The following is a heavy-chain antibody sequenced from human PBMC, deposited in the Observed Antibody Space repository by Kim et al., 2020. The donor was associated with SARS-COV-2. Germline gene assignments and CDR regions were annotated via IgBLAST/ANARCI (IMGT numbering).Heavy chain of an antibody. CDR1: GYSFTSYW. J-gene: IGHJ6*02. V-gene: IGHV5-10-1*01. CDR3: ARHEDIAMAYYYYGMDV. CDR2: IDPSDSYT. Sequence: GESLKISCKGSGYSFTSYWISWVRQMPGKGLEWMGRIDPSDSYTNYSPSFQGHVTISADKSISTAYLQWSSLKASDTAMYYCARHEDIAMAYYYYGMDVWGQGTTVTVSS. D-gene: IGHD5-18*01.